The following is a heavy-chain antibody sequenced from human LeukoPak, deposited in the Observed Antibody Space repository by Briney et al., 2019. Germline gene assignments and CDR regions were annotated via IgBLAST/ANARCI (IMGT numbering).Heavy chain of an antibody. Sequence: GGSLRLSCAASGFTFSSYGMHWVRQAPGKGLEWEAVISYDGSNKYYADSVKGRFTISRDNSKNTLYLQMNSLRAEDTAVYYCAKSSSGWTNYYYYYGMDVWGQGTTVTVSS. CDR1: GFTFSSYG. D-gene: IGHD6-19*01. V-gene: IGHV3-30*18. CDR2: ISYDGSNK. J-gene: IGHJ6*02. CDR3: AKSSSGWTNYYYYYGMDV.